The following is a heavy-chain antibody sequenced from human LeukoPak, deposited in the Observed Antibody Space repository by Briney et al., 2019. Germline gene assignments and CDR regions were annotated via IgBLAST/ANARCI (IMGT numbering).Heavy chain of an antibody. D-gene: IGHD4-23*01. Sequence: GGSLRLSCAASGFTFSSYDMLWVRQATGKGLECVSAIYTSGDTFFPGSGKGRFTISRENAKNSLYLQMNSLRAGDTAVYYCARDDGGGNVDYWGQGTLVTVSS. J-gene: IGHJ4*02. V-gene: IGHV3-13*04. CDR2: IYTSGDT. CDR1: GFTFSSYD. CDR3: ARDDGGGNVDY.